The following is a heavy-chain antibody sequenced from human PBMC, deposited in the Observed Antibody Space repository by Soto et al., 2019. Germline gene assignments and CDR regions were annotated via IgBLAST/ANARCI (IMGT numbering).Heavy chain of an antibody. V-gene: IGHV4-34*01. CDR3: ARGGRLQRYGMDV. CDR2: INHSGST. Sequence: SETLSLTCAVYGGSFSGYYWSWIRQPPGKGLEWIGEINHSGSTNYNPSLKSRVTISVDTSKNQFSLKLSSVTAADTAVYYCARGGRLQRYGMDVWGQGTTVTVSS. D-gene: IGHD4-4*01. J-gene: IGHJ6*02. CDR1: GGSFSGYY.